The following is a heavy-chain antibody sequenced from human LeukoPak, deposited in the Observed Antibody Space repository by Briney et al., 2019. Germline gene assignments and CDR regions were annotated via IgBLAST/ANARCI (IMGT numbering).Heavy chain of an antibody. J-gene: IGHJ4*02. D-gene: IGHD5-12*01. Sequence: SVKVSCKASGYDFTKYAVQWVRQAPGQGLEWMGGIIPIFGTANYAQKFQGRVTITADESTSTAYMELSSLRSEDTAVYYCARAGDYSGYDYAFDYWGQGTLVTVSS. CDR2: IIPIFGTA. CDR3: ARAGDYSGYDYAFDY. V-gene: IGHV1-69*13. CDR1: GYDFTKYA.